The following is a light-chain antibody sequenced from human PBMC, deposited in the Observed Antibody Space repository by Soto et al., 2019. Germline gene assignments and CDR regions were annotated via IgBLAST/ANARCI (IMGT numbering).Light chain of an antibody. J-gene: IGKJ1*01. V-gene: IGKV1-5*03. Sequence: DIQMTQSPSTLSASVGDRVTITCRASQSISSSLAWYQQKSGKAPKLLIYKASSLESGVPSRFSGSGSGTEFTLTIGSVQPDDFATYYCQQYNSYWTFGQGTKVEIK. CDR2: KAS. CDR1: QSISSS. CDR3: QQYNSYWT.